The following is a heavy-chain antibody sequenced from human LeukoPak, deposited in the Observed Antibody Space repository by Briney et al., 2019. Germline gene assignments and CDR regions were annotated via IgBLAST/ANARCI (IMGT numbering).Heavy chain of an antibody. D-gene: IGHD3-22*01. V-gene: IGHV4-34*01. CDR2: INHSGST. CDR1: GGSFSGYY. J-gene: IGHJ4*02. CDR3: ARHADSSGYYGFDY. Sequence: PSETLSLTCAVYGGSFSGYYWSWIRQPPGKGLEWIGEINHSGSTNYNPSLKSRVTISVDTSKNQFSLKLSSVTAADTAVYYCARHADSSGYYGFDYWGQGTLVTVSS.